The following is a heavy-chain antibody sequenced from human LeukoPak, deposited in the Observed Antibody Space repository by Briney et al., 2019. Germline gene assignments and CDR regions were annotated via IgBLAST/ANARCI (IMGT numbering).Heavy chain of an antibody. CDR1: GFTFSSYS. Sequence: GGSLRLSCAASGFTFSSYSMNWVRQAPGKGPEWVSSISSSSSYIYYADSVKGRFTISRDNAKNSLYLQMNSLRAEDTAVYYCARGPWDYGGSSYYYYYGMDVWGQGTTVTVSS. J-gene: IGHJ6*02. V-gene: IGHV3-21*01. CDR2: ISSSSSYI. D-gene: IGHD4-23*01. CDR3: ARGPWDYGGSSYYYYYGMDV.